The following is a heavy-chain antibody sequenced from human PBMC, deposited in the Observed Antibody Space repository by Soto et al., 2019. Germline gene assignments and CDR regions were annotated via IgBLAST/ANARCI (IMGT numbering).Heavy chain of an antibody. CDR2: IIPIFGTA. J-gene: IGHJ5*02. V-gene: IGHV1-69*06. Sequence: SVKVSCKLSGGTFTNSAFSWVRQAPVQGLEWMGGIIPIFGTATYAQKLQGRVTITADKSACTAYMELINLRSEDTAVDYCARAGLVVAGQMFRFDPWGQGTLVTVSS. CDR3: ARAGLVVAGQMFRFDP. CDR1: GGTFTNSA. D-gene: IGHD6-19*01.